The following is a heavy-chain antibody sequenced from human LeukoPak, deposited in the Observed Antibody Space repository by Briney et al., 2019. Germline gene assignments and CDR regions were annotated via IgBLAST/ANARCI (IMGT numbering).Heavy chain of an antibody. V-gene: IGHV3-66*01. CDR1: GLTVSRNY. J-gene: IGHJ4*02. Sequence: PGGYLRLSCAASGLTVSRNYMSWVRQAPGKGLEWVSVIYSGGNTYYADSVKGRFTISRDNSKNTLYLQMNSLRAEDTAVYYCARVSGDYTYYFDYWGQGTLVTVYS. CDR3: ARVSGDYTYYFDY. D-gene: IGHD4-17*01. CDR2: IYSGGNT.